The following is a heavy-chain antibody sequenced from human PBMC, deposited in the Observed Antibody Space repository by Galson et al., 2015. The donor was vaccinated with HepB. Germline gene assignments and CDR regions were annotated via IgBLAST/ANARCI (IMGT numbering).Heavy chain of an antibody. CDR1: GFSFSSYG. Sequence: SLRLSCAASGFSFSSYGMHWVRQAPGKGLEWVSFIRYDGTNEYYADSVKGRFTISRDNSKNTLYLQMNSLRAEDTAVYYCAKESTVTTKNWFDPWGQGTRFTVSS. D-gene: IGHD4-17*01. J-gene: IGHJ5*02. CDR2: IRYDGTNE. CDR3: AKESTVTTKNWFDP. V-gene: IGHV3-30*02.